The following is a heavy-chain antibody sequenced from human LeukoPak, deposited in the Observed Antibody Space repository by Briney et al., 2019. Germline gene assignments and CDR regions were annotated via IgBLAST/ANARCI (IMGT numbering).Heavy chain of an antibody. CDR2: IYYSGST. CDR1: GVSISSGGYY. CDR3: VSGSSGWLYFQH. V-gene: IGHV4-31*03. Sequence: SETLSLTCTVSGVSISSGGYYWSWIRQHPGKGLEWIGYIYYSGSTYYNPSLKSRVTISVDTSKNQFSLKLGSVTAADTAVYYCVSGSSGWLYFQHWGQGTLVTVSS. D-gene: IGHD6-19*01. J-gene: IGHJ1*01.